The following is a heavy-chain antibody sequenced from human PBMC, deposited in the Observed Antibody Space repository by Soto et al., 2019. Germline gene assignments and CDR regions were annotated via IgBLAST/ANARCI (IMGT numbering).Heavy chain of an antibody. Sequence: PGESLKISCKGSGYSFTSYWIGWVRQMPGKGLEWMGIIYPGDSDTRYCPSFQGQVTISADKSISTAYLQWSSLKASDTAMYYCVRLAVFGVVISPYYYYGMDVWGQGTTVTV. D-gene: IGHD3-3*01. J-gene: IGHJ6*02. CDR1: GYSFTSYW. CDR2: IYPGDSDT. V-gene: IGHV5-51*01. CDR3: VRLAVFGVVISPYYYYGMDV.